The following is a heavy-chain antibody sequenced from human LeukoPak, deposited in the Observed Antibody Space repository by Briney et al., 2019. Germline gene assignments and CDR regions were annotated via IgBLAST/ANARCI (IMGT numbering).Heavy chain of an antibody. CDR1: GYSIRSGFY. Sequence: PSETLSLTCTVSGYSIRSGFYWGWIRQPPGKGLEWIGNIYHSGITYYTPSLKSRVTISVDTSKNQFSLKLSSVTAADTAVYYGVGSYWNDVPDPFDIWGQGTMVTVSS. CDR3: VGSYWNDVPDPFDI. J-gene: IGHJ3*02. V-gene: IGHV4-38-2*02. D-gene: IGHD1-1*01. CDR2: IYHSGIT.